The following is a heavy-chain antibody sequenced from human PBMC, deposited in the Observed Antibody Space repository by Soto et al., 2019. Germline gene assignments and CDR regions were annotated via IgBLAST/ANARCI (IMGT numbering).Heavy chain of an antibody. CDR3: ARDLSYGSLDFDY. J-gene: IGHJ4*02. CDR2: FWADGRTT. D-gene: IGHD5-18*01. Sequence: GGSLRLSCVASGFTFKNYGMHWVRQAPGKGLEWVADFWADGRTTYYADSVKGRFSISRDNVKNTLYLQMDSLRADDTAVYYCARDLSYGSLDFDYWGRGTLVTVSS. CDR1: GFTFKNYG. V-gene: IGHV3-33*01.